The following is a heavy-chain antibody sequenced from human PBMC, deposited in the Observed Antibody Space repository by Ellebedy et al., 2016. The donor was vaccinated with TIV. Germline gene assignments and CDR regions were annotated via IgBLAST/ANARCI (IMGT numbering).Heavy chain of an antibody. CDR2: ISVSGDRT. Sequence: GESLKISXAASGFTFSSYVVSWVRHTPGTGLDLVSAISVSGDRTYYGDSVKGRFTISRDDSKNTLYLQMNSLRAEDTAVYYCAKRLTAAGSGQYYYGMDVWGQGTTVTVSS. J-gene: IGHJ6*02. CDR1: GFTFSSYV. V-gene: IGHV3-23*01. D-gene: IGHD6-13*01. CDR3: AKRLTAAGSGQYYYGMDV.